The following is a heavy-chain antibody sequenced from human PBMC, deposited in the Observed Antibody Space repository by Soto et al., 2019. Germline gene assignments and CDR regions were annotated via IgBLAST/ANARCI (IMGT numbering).Heavy chain of an antibody. CDR3: AKEYSGYDHFDY. D-gene: IGHD5-12*01. Sequence: ESGGGVVHPGRSLRLSCAASGFTFSSYDMHWVRQAPGKGLEWVAVISYDGSNKYYADSVKGRFTISRDNSKNTLYLQMNSLRAEDTAVYYCAKEYSGYDHFDYWGQGTLVTVSS. V-gene: IGHV3-30*18. CDR1: GFTFSSYD. CDR2: ISYDGSNK. J-gene: IGHJ4*02.